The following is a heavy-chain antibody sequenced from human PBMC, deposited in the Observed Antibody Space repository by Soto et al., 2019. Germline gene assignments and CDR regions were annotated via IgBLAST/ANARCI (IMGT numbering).Heavy chain of an antibody. J-gene: IGHJ5*02. CDR2: ISGSGGST. CDR3: AKSLAYCSSTSCYFNWFDP. D-gene: IGHD2-2*01. Sequence: GGSLRLSCAASGCTFSSYAMSWVRQAPGKGLEWVSAISGSGGSTYYADSVKGRFTISRDNSKNTLYLQMNSLRAEDTAVYYCAKSLAYCSSTSCYFNWFDPWGQGTLVTVSS. V-gene: IGHV3-23*01. CDR1: GCTFSSYA.